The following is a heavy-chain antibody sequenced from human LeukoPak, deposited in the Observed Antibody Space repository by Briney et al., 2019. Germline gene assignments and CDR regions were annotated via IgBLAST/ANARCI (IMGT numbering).Heavy chain of an antibody. CDR2: IYDSGST. CDR1: GASIRSGDYY. CDR3: ARDCSGGSCYGAFDI. V-gene: IGHV4-30-4*01. Sequence: SETLSLTCTVSGASIRSGDYYWSWIRQPPGKGLEWIGYIYDSGSTHYNPSLKSRITISVDTSENRFSLKLSSVTATDTAVYYCARDCSGGSCYGAFDIWGQGTMVTVSS. D-gene: IGHD2-15*01. J-gene: IGHJ3*02.